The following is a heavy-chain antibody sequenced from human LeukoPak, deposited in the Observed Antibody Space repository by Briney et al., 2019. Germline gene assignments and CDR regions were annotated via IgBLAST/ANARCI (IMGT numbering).Heavy chain of an antibody. CDR1: GFTFDDYA. D-gene: IGHD4-17*01. Sequence: PGGSLRLSCAASGFTFDDYAMHWVRQAPGKGLEWVSSISWNSGSIGYADSVKGRFTISRDNAKNSLYLQMNSLRAEDTALYYCAKGNYGDYEEYGMDVWGQGTTVTVSS. J-gene: IGHJ6*02. V-gene: IGHV3-9*01. CDR2: ISWNSGSI. CDR3: AKGNYGDYEEYGMDV.